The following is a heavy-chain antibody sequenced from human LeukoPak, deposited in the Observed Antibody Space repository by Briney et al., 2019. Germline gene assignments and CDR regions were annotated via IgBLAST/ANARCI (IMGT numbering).Heavy chain of an antibody. J-gene: IGHJ4*02. Sequence: SETLSLTCSVSGGSISSSSYHWGWIRQSPGKGLEWIGSIYYSGSAYYNPSLKSRLTISVDTSKNQFSLKLSSVTAADTAVYYCARCISMVRGVIRPPDYWGQGTLVTVSS. D-gene: IGHD3-10*01. CDR3: ARCISMVRGVIRPPDY. CDR1: GGSISSSSYH. V-gene: IGHV4-39*01. CDR2: IYYSGSA.